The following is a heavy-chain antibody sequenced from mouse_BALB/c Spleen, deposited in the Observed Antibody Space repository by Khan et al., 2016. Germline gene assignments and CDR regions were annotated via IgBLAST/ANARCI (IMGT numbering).Heavy chain of an antibody. D-gene: IGHD1-1*01. CDR1: GFTFSDYY. CDR2: ISNGGGST. CDR3: ARHGYYGSSGFAY. Sequence: EVELVESGGGLVQPGGSLKLSCATSGFTFSDYYMYWVRQTPEKRLEWVAYISNGGGSTYYPDTVKGRFTISRDNAKNTLYLQMSRLKSEDKAMYYCARHGYYGSSGFAYWGQGTLVTVSA. J-gene: IGHJ3*01. V-gene: IGHV5-12*02.